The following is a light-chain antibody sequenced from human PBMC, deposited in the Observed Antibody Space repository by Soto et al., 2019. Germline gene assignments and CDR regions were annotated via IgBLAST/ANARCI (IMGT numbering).Light chain of an antibody. J-gene: IGKJ4*01. CDR2: STS. CDR1: QDLTGD. V-gene: IGKV3D-15*01. CDR3: QQYKDWPLT. Sequence: EILMTQSPATLSVSPGERATLSCRASQDLTGDLAWYQQKPGQAPRLLIFSTSARASGIPDRFSGSGSETDYTLTISGLQPEDFADYFCQQYKDWPLTFGGGTRIEVK.